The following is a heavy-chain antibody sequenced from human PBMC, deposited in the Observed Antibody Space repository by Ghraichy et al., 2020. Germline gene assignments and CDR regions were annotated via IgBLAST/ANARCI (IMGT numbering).Heavy chain of an antibody. CDR1: GFTVSNNY. J-gene: IGHJ4*02. CDR3: ARGVKYYYDSSGYYSDY. Sequence: GESLNISCAASGFTVSNNYMTWVRQAPGKGLEWVSIIYSGGSTFYADSVKGRFTISRDNSKNTLYLQMNSLRADDTAVYYCARGVKYYYDSSGYYSDYWGQGTLVTVSS. CDR2: IYSGGST. D-gene: IGHD3-22*01. V-gene: IGHV3-53*01.